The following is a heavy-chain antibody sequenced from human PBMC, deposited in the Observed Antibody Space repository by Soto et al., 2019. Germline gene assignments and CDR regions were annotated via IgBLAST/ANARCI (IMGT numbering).Heavy chain of an antibody. D-gene: IGHD4-17*01. V-gene: IGHV4-34*01. J-gene: IGHJ4*02. CDR2: INHSGST. CDR3: ARVRAPVTTPNFDY. Sequence: SETLSLTCAVYGGSFSGYYWSWIRQPPGKGLEWIGEINHSGSTNYNPSLKSRVTISVDTSKNQFSLKLSSVTAADTAVYYCARVRAPVTTPNFDYWGQGTLVTVSS. CDR1: GGSFSGYY.